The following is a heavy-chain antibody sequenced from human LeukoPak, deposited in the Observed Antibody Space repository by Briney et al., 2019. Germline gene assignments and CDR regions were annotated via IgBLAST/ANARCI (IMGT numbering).Heavy chain of an antibody. V-gene: IGHV3-7*04. J-gene: IGHJ3*01. D-gene: IGHD3-3*01. Sequence: PGGSLRLSCAASGFTFSNYWMSWVRQAPGKGLEWVANMKPDGSEKYYVDSVKGRFSIYRDNVRNALYLQMNSLRVGDTALYYCARGDFWSGDYTDAFDVWGQGTMVTVSS. CDR3: ARGDFWSGDYTDAFDV. CDR1: GFTFSNYW. CDR2: MKPDGSEK.